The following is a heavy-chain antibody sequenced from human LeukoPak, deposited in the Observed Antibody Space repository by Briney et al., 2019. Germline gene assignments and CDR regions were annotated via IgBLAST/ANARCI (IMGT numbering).Heavy chain of an antibody. CDR2: IYSDNT. Sequence: GGSLRLSCAASGFTFSSYWMSWVRQAPGKGLEWVSFIYSDNTHYSDSVKGRFTISRDNSKNTLYLQMNSLRAEDTAVYYCAKTSYYYDSSGYPDYYYYYMDVWGKGTTVTVSS. J-gene: IGHJ6*03. V-gene: IGHV3-66*02. D-gene: IGHD3-22*01. CDR1: GFTFSSYW. CDR3: AKTSYYYDSSGYPDYYYYYMDV.